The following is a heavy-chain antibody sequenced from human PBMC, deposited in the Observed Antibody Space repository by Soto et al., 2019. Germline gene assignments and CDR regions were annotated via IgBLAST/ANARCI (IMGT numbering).Heavy chain of an antibody. CDR3: AKDAEGYDILTGLDAFDI. CDR2: ISYDGSNK. D-gene: IGHD3-9*01. V-gene: IGHV3-30*18. Sequence: PLRHSYAASGFTFSSYGMHWVRQTPGKGLEWVAVISYDGSNKYYADSVKGRFTISSDNSKNPLYLQMNSLRAEDTAVYYCAKDAEGYDILTGLDAFDIWGQGTMVTVSS. J-gene: IGHJ3*02. CDR1: GFTFSSYG.